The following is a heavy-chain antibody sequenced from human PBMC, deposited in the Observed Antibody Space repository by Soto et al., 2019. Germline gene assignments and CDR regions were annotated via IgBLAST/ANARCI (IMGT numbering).Heavy chain of an antibody. CDR3: SRRRDWTAMDPLDY. CDR1: GFIFSDSA. Sequence: EVQLVESGGGLVQPGGSLKLSCEASGFIFSDSAIHWVRQASGKGPEWVGRIRSKVNNYATVYAASVKGRFTISRADSINTAYLQMNSLKPEDTAVYYCSRRRDWTAMDPLDYWGQGTLVTVSS. D-gene: IGHD5-18*01. CDR2: IRSKVNNYAT. J-gene: IGHJ4*02. V-gene: IGHV3-73*02.